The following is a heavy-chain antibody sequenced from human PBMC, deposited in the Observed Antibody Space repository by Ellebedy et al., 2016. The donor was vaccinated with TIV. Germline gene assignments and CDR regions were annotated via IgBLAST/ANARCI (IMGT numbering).Heavy chain of an antibody. J-gene: IGHJ6*03. V-gene: IGHV3-30*18. D-gene: IGHD1-1*01. CDR3: AKTGTTSYYYYYYMDV. CDR1: GFTFSSYG. CDR2: ISYDGSNK. Sequence: GGSLRLXCAASGFTFSSYGMHWVRQAPGKGLEWVAVISYDGSNKYYADSVKGRFTISRDNSKNTLYLQMNSLRAEDTAVYYCAKTGTTSYYYYYYMDVWGKGTTVTVSS.